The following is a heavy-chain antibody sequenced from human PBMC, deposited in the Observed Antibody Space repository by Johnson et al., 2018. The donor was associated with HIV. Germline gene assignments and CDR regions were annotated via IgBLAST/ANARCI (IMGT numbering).Heavy chain of an antibody. J-gene: IGHJ3*02. CDR2: ISGSGGST. D-gene: IGHD1-26*01. CDR3: AKATMSGNLHPAGAFDI. Sequence: MQLVESGGVVVQPGGSLRLSCAASGFTFDDYTMHWVRQAPGKGLEWVSAISGSGGSTYYADSVKGRFTISRDNSKNTLYLQMNSLRAEDTAVYYCAKATMSGNLHPAGAFDIWGQGTMVTVSS. CDR1: GFTFDDYT. V-gene: IGHV3-23*04.